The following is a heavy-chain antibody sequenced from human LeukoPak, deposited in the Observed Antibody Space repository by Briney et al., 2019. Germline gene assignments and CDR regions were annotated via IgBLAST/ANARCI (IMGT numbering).Heavy chain of an antibody. CDR1: GFTFSSYW. J-gene: IGHJ5*02. Sequence: GGSLRLSCAASGFTFSSYWMHWVRQAPGKGLVWVSRINSDGSSTSYADSVKGRFTISRDNAKNTLYLQMNSLRAEDTAVYYCAKTLGYSGYFSPWGQGTLVTVSS. CDR2: INSDGSST. V-gene: IGHV3-74*01. D-gene: IGHD3-22*01. CDR3: AKTLGYSGYFSP.